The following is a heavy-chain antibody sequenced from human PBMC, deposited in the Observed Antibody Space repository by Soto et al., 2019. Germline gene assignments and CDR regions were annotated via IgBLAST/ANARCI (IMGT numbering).Heavy chain of an antibody. D-gene: IGHD3-10*01. CDR1: GDSISSSNYY. V-gene: IGHV4-39*01. CDR3: ARHITMVRGGTSYYYHYMDV. CDR2: FYYSGST. J-gene: IGHJ6*03. Sequence: SETLSLTCTVSGDSISSSNYYWGWIRQPPGKGLEWIGSFYYSGSTYYNPSLKSRVTISVDTSKNQFSLKLTSVTAADTAVYYCARHITMVRGGTSYYYHYMDVWGKGTTVTSP.